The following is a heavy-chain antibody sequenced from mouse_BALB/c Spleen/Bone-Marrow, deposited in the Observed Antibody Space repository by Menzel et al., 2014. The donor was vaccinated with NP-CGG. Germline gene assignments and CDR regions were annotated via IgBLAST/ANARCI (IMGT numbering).Heavy chain of an antibody. V-gene: IGHV1-12*01. Sequence: LQQSGAELVKPGASVKMSCKASGYTFTNYNMHWVKRTPGQGLEWIGAIYPGNGDTSYNQKFKGKATLTADKSSSTAYMQLSSLTSEDSAVYYCARGGYGNYLYYAMDYWGQGTSVTVSS. CDR3: ARGGYGNYLYYAMDY. CDR2: IYPGNGDT. J-gene: IGHJ4*01. D-gene: IGHD2-10*02. CDR1: GYTFTNYN.